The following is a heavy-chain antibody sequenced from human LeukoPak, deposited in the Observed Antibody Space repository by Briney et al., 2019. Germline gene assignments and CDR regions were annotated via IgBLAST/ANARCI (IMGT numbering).Heavy chain of an antibody. V-gene: IGHV3-21*01. CDR1: QFNFNKFG. D-gene: IGHD4-17*01. CDR3: ARDGTYGDRYYFDY. J-gene: IGHJ4*02. Sequence: GGSLRLSCATSQFNFNKFGMAWVRQAPGKGLEWVSSISGNGGSTQYADSVKGRFTISRDNAKNSLYLQMNSLRAEDTAVYYCARDGTYGDRYYFDYWGQGTLVTVSS. CDR2: ISGNGGST.